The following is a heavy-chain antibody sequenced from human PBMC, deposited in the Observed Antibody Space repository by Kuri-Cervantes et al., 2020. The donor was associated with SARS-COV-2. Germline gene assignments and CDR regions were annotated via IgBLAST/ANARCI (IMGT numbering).Heavy chain of an antibody. CDR3: ARDAVGHYDTSSQVWFDP. V-gene: IGHV4-38-2*02. Sequence: SQTLSLTCAVSGYSISSDYYWGWIRQPPGKGLEWIGSMHHSGRTYYNPSLKSRVTISVDTSKSQVFLKLNAVTAADTAVYYCARDAVGHYDTSSQVWFDPWGQGTLVTVSS. J-gene: IGHJ5*02. D-gene: IGHD3-9*01. CDR1: GYSISSDYY. CDR2: MHHSGRT.